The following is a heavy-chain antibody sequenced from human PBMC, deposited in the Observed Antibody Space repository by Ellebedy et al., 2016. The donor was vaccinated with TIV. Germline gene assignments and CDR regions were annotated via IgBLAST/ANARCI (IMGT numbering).Heavy chain of an antibody. CDR1: GFTFNSYA. J-gene: IGHJ4*02. Sequence: GESLKISCAASGFTFNSYAIHWVRQAPGTGLEWVAVISYDGRNKYYADSVKGRFTISRDDSKNTLYLQLNSLRPEDTAVYYCARDREWLAYFDSWGQGTLVTVSS. V-gene: IGHV3-30*01. D-gene: IGHD6-19*01. CDR3: ARDREWLAYFDS. CDR2: ISYDGRNK.